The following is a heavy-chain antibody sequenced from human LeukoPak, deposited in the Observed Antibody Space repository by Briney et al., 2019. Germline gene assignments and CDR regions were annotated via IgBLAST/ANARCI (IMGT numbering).Heavy chain of an antibody. J-gene: IGHJ6*03. Sequence: GASVKVSCKASGYIFTSYGISWVRQAPGQGLEWMGGIIPIFGTANYAQRFQGRVTITTDESTSTAYMELSSLRSEDTAVYYCAGPLGYCSSTSCYLDYYYMDVWGKGTTVTVSS. CDR1: GYIFTSYG. CDR3: AGPLGYCSSTSCYLDYYYMDV. D-gene: IGHD2-2*01. V-gene: IGHV1-69*05. CDR2: IIPIFGTA.